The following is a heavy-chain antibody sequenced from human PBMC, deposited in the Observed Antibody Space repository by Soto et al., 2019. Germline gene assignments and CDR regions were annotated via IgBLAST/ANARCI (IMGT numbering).Heavy chain of an antibody. Sequence: SVKVSCKISGGTFSRYSISWVRQAPGQGLEWMGGIVPIFGTRNYAQKFQDRVTITTDESATTAHMELSNLRSGDTAVYYCARPYEGGYSSNHHYYYALDVWGQGTAVTVSS. CDR3: ARPYEGGYSSNHHYYYALDV. V-gene: IGHV1-69*05. D-gene: IGHD3-22*01. CDR1: GGTFSRYS. J-gene: IGHJ6*02. CDR2: IVPIFGTR.